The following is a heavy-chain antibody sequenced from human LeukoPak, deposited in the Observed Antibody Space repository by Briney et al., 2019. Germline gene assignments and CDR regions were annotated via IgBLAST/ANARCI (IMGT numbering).Heavy chain of an antibody. J-gene: IGHJ3*02. CDR1: GFTFSSYW. Sequence: GGSLRLSCAASGFTFSSYWMSWVRQAPGKGLEWVANIKQDGSEKYYVDSVKGRFTISRDNAKNSLYLQMNSLRAEDTAVYYCARDMGSPESDAFDIWGQGTMVTVSS. V-gene: IGHV3-7*03. CDR3: ARDMGSPESDAFDI. D-gene: IGHD3-10*01. CDR2: IKQDGSEK.